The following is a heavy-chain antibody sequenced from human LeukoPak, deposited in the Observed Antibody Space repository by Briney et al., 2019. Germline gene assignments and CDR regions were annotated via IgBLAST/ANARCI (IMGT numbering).Heavy chain of an antibody. V-gene: IGHV1-46*01. CDR1: GYTFTCYY. D-gene: IGHD2-21*02. CDR3: ARDLISGDWTWDI. CDR2: INPSGGST. J-gene: IGHJ3*02. Sequence: ASVKVSCKASGYTFTCYYLHWVRQAPGQGLEWMGIINPSGGSTAYAQKFQGRVTMTRDTSTSTVYMELSSLRSEDTAVYYCARDLISGDWTWDIWGQGTMVTVSS.